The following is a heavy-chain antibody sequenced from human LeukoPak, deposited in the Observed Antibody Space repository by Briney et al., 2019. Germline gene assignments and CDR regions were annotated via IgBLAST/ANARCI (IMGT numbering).Heavy chain of an antibody. D-gene: IGHD6-19*01. J-gene: IGHJ4*02. Sequence: GGSLRLSCAASGFTFSSYAMSWVRQAPGKGLEWVSAISGSGGSTYYADSVKGRFTISRDSSKNTLYLQMNSLRAEDTAVYYCAKESRYSSGWSLLYYFDYWGQGTLVTVSS. CDR1: GFTFSSYA. V-gene: IGHV3-23*01. CDR2: ISGSGGST. CDR3: AKESRYSSGWSLLYYFDY.